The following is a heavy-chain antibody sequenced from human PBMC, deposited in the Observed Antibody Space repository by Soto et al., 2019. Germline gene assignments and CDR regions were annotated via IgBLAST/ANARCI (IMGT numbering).Heavy chain of an antibody. CDR2: ISDDGDKR. D-gene: IGHD1-26*01. CDR3: AKARVRIVGDNSFDY. J-gene: IGHJ4*02. CDR1: GFTFSNYG. V-gene: IGHV3-30*18. Sequence: GGSLRLSCVVSGFTFSNYGMHWVRQPPCKGLEWVALISDDGDKRYYADSVRGRLIISRDNSKDKLYLQMNRLGPDDTAVYFCAKARVRIVGDNSFDYLGRGTPVPLCS.